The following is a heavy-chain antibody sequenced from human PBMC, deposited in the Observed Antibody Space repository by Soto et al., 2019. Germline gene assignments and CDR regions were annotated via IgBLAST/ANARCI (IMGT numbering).Heavy chain of an antibody. CDR3: ARRGGSGSKNYYYYMDV. CDR2: INHSGST. V-gene: IGHV4-34*01. Sequence: SGTLSLTCAFYGGSFSGYYWSWIRQPPGKGLEWIGEINHSGSTNYNPSLKSRVTISVDTSKNQFSLKLSSVTAADTAVYYCARRGGSGSKNYYYYMDVWGKGTTVTVSS. D-gene: IGHD3-10*01. J-gene: IGHJ6*03. CDR1: GGSFSGYY.